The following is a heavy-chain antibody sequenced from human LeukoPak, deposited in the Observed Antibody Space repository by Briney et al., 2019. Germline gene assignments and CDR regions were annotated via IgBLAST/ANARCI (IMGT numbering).Heavy chain of an antibody. J-gene: IGHJ4*02. Sequence: SETLSLTCTVSIGSVNSGVYYWGWVRQPPGKGLEWIGSVHSSGNTYYNPSLKSRVTISVDTSKNQFSLKLTSVTAADRAVYYCAKHEGSYYDKSGYTFDFWGQGTLVTVSS. V-gene: IGHV4-39*01. D-gene: IGHD3-22*01. CDR2: VHSSGNT. CDR1: IGSVNSGVYY. CDR3: AKHEGSYYDKSGYTFDF.